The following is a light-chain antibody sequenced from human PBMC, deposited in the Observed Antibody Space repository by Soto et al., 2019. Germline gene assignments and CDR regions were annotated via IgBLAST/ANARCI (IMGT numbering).Light chain of an antibody. J-gene: IGKJ4*01. CDR1: QSISSY. Sequence: DIQMTQSPSSLSASVGDRVTITCRASQSISSYLNWYQQKPGKAPKLLIYAASSLQSGVPSRFSGSGSGTDFPLTISSLQPEDVATYYCQQSYSTLALTFGGGTKVEIK. CDR2: AAS. CDR3: QQSYSTLALT. V-gene: IGKV1-39*01.